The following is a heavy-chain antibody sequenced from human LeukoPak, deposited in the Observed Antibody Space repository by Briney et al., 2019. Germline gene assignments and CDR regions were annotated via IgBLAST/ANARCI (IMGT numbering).Heavy chain of an antibody. V-gene: IGHV1-46*03. D-gene: IGHD2-15*01. J-gene: IGHJ4*02. CDR3: AREPGYCSGGSCHASSFDY. CDR2: INPSGGST. Sequence: ASVKVSCKASGYTFTSYYMHWVRQAPGQGLEWMGIINPSGGSTSYAQKFQGSVTMTRDTSTSTVYMELSSLRSEDTAVYYCAREPGYCSGGSCHASSFDYWGQGTLVTVSS. CDR1: GYTFTSYY.